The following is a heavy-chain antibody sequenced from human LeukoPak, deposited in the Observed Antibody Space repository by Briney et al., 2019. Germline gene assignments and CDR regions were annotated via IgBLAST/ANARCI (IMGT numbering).Heavy chain of an antibody. J-gene: IGHJ4*02. CDR3: AKDQYYYGSGSYLDY. CDR1: GITLSNYG. V-gene: IGHV3-23*01. D-gene: IGHD3-10*01. CDR2: ISDRGSRT. Sequence: GGSLRLSCAVSGITLSNYGMSWVRQAPGKGLEWVAGISDRGSRTNYADSVKGRFTISTDHPKNTLYLQMNSLRAEDTAVYYCAKDQYYYGSGSYLDYWGQGTLVTVSS.